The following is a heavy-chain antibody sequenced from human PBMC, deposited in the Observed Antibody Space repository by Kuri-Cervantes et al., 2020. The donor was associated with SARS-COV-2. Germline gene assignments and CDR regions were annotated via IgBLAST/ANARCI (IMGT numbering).Heavy chain of an antibody. D-gene: IGHD2/OR15-2a*01. CDR1: GYTFTSYG. V-gene: IGHV1-18*01. Sequence: ASVKVSCKASGYTFTSYGISWVRQAPGQGLEWMGWISANNGHTDYAQNFQGRVTMTTDTSTSTAYMELRSLSSDDTVIYYCARLGYCNNSPCYALFTYYYYGMDVWGQGTAVTVSS. J-gene: IGHJ6*02. CDR3: ARLGYCNNSPCYALFTYYYYGMDV. CDR2: ISANNGHT.